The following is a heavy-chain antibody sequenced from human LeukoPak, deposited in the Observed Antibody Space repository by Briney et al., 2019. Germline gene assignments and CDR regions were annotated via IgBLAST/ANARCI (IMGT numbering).Heavy chain of an antibody. CDR3: ARDRRQQLVPFDY. J-gene: IGHJ4*02. CDR1: GGSFSGYY. Sequence: LSLTCAVYGGSFSGYYWSWIRQAPGKGLEWVAVIWYDGSNKYYADSVKGRFTISRDNSKNTLYLQMNSLRAEDTAVYYCARDRRQQLVPFDYWGQGTLVTVSS. D-gene: IGHD6-13*01. CDR2: IWYDGSNK. V-gene: IGHV3-33*08.